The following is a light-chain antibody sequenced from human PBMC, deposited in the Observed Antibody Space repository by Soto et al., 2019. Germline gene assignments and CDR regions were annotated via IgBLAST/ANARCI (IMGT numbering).Light chain of an antibody. CDR1: SSDVGGYDY. J-gene: IGLJ2*01. CDR3: SSYTSSSTLVV. CDR2: DVN. V-gene: IGLV2-14*03. Sequence: QSVLTQPASVSGSPGQSITISCTGTSSDVGGYDYVSWYQQHPGEAPKLMIYDVNNRPSGVSNRFSGSKSGNTASLTISGLQAEDEADYSCSSYTSSSTLVVFGGGTKLTVL.